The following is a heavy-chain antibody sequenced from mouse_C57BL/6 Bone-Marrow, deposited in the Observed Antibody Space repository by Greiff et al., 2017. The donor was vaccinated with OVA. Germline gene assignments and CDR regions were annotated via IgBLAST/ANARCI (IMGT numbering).Heavy chain of an antibody. V-gene: IGHV1-64*01. CDR3: ASGARRRWYFDV. D-gene: IGHD1-2*01. CDR1: GYTFTSYW. Sequence: QVQLQQPGAELVKPGASVKLSCKASGYTFTSYWMHWVKQRPGQGLEWIGMIHPNSGSTNYNEKFKSKATLTVDKSSSTAYMQLRSLTSEDSAVYYCASGARRRWYFDVWGTGTTVTVSS. CDR2: IHPNSGST. J-gene: IGHJ1*03.